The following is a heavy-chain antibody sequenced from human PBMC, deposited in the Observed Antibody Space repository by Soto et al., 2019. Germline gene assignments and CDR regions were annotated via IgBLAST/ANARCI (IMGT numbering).Heavy chain of an antibody. Sequence: GGSLRLSCAASGFTFSSYGMHWVRQAPGKGLEWVAVISYDGSNKYYADSVKGRFTISRDNSKNTLYLQMNSLRAEDTAVYYCAKDLPEGAAAGTGYYYGMDVWGQGTTVTVSS. CDR2: ISYDGSNK. D-gene: IGHD6-13*01. V-gene: IGHV3-30*18. CDR3: AKDLPEGAAAGTGYYYGMDV. J-gene: IGHJ6*02. CDR1: GFTFSSYG.